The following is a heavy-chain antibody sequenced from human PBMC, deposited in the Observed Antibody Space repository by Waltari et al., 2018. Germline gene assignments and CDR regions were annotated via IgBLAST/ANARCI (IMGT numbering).Heavy chain of an antibody. CDR2: ISYNERNI. CDR1: EFTSSSYA. J-gene: IGHJ6*02. V-gene: IGHV3-30*04. D-gene: IGHD3-22*01. CDR3: ARDYCDRTNCHGMDV. Sequence: VQLVGSGGGVVKPGRYLSVPSAAREFTSSSYALHWVRQAPGKGLEWVAVISYNERNIYYVDSVKGRFTISRDNSKKMLYLQMNSLRGEDTAVYYCARDYCDRTNCHGMDVWGQGTTVTVSS.